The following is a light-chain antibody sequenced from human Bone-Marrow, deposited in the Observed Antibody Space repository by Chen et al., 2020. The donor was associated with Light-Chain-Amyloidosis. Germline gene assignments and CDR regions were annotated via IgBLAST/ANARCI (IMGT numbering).Light chain of an antibody. CDR2: DAS. V-gene: IGKV3-11*01. J-gene: IGKJ5*01. Sequence: EVVLTQSPATLSLSPGERATLSCRASQGIGTFLAWYQQKHGQAPRLLIYDASNRATGIPPRFSGSGSGTDFTLTLISLEPEDFAVYYCQQRSNWPLSITFGQGTRLEIQ. CDR3: QQRSNWPLSIT. CDR1: QGIGTF.